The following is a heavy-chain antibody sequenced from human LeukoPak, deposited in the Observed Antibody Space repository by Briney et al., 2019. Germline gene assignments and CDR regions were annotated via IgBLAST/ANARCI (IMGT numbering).Heavy chain of an antibody. Sequence: SETLSLTCAVYGGSFSGYYWSWIRQPAGKGLEWIGRIYTSGSTNYNPSLKSRVTMPVDTSKNQFSLELSAVTAADTAVDYCGGGGVGGEPPPTWGHDYWGQGTLVTVSS. D-gene: IGHD1-26*01. CDR3: GGGGVGGEPPPTWGHDY. V-gene: IGHV4-59*10. CDR2: IYTSGST. CDR1: GGSFSGYY. J-gene: IGHJ4*02.